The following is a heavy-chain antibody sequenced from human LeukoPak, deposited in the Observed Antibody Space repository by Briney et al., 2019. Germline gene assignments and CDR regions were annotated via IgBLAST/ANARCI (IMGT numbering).Heavy chain of an antibody. V-gene: IGHV1-8*01. Sequence: GASVKVSCKASGYTFTSHDINWVRQATGQGLEWMGWMNPKSGNTGYAQKFQGRVTMTRDTSISTAYMELSSLKSDDTAVYYCARMDTGGSSSPNWFDPWGQGTLVTVSS. CDR2: MNPKSGNT. CDR3: ARMDTGGSSSPNWFDP. CDR1: GYTFTSHD. J-gene: IGHJ5*02. D-gene: IGHD2-8*02.